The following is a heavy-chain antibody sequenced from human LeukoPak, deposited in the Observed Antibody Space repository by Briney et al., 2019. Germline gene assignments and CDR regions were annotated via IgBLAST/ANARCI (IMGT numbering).Heavy chain of an antibody. J-gene: IGHJ4*02. CDR1: GFTFSSYA. CDR2: ISYDGSNK. D-gene: IGHD6-13*01. CDR3: ARDRYPAAQQLGDFDY. V-gene: IGHV3-30*04. Sequence: GGSLRLSCAASGFTFSSYAMHWVRQAPGKGLEWVAVISYDGSNKYYADSVKGRFTISRDNSKNTLYLQMNSLRAEDTAVYYCARDRYPAAQQLGDFDYWGQGTLVTVSS.